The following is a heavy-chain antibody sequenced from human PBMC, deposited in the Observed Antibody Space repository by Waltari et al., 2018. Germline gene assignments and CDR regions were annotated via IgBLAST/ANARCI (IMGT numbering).Heavy chain of an antibody. J-gene: IGHJ6*02. Sequence: QVQLQESGPGLVKPSQTLSLTCTVSGGSISSGDYYWSWIRQPPGKGLEWIGYIYYSGSTSYNPSLKSRVTISVDTSKNQFSLKLSSVTAADTAVYYCATATLFIAAPSYGMDVWGQGTTVTVSS. D-gene: IGHD6-6*01. CDR1: GGSISSGDYY. V-gene: IGHV4-30-4*01. CDR3: ATATLFIAAPSYGMDV. CDR2: IYYSGST.